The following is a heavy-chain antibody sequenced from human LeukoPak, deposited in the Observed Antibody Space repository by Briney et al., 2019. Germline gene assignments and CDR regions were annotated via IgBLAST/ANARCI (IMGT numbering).Heavy chain of an antibody. CDR1: GFTFSRYA. Sequence: GGSLRLSCAASGFTFSRYAMHWVRQAPGEGLEWVAVISYDGSNKYNADSVKGRFTISRDNSKNTLYLQMNSLRAEDTAVYNCARESRGQLWFDYWGQGTLVTVSS. CDR3: ARESRGQLWFDY. D-gene: IGHD5-18*01. CDR2: ISYDGSNK. J-gene: IGHJ4*02. V-gene: IGHV3-30-3*01.